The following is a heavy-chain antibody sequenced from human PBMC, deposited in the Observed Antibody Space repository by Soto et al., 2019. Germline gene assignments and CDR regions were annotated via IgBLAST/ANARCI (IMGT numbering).Heavy chain of an antibody. V-gene: IGHV1-18*01. Sequence: ASVKVSCKASGYTFTNFGISWVRQAPGQGLEWMGWISAYNGNTNYAQNFQGRVTINPDTSKNQFSLQLNSVTPEDTALYYCASSDRSGFGFDYWGQGTLVTVSS. J-gene: IGHJ4*02. CDR1: GYTFTNFG. CDR3: ASSDRSGFGFDY. D-gene: IGHD3-22*01. CDR2: ISAYNGNT.